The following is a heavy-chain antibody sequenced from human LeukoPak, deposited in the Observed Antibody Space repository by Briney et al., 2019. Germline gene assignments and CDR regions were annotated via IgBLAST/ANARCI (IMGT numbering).Heavy chain of an antibody. V-gene: IGHV3-7*01. D-gene: IGHD3-10*01. Sequence: GGSLRLSCTASRFNFSTYWMTWVRQVPGKGLEWVANIKQDGSEKYYVDSVKGRFTISRDNAKNSLYLQMNSLRAEDTAVYYCARGEITMVRPAGYWGQGTLVTVSS. CDR1: RFNFSTYW. CDR3: ARGEITMVRPAGY. J-gene: IGHJ4*02. CDR2: IKQDGSEK.